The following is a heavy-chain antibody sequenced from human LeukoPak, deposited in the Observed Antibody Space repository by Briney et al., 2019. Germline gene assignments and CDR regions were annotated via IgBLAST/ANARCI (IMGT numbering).Heavy chain of an antibody. CDR1: GFTFSPYA. J-gene: IGHJ4*02. CDR3: ARENREARYFDY. Sequence: GGSLRLSCAASGFTFSPYAMNWVRQAPGKGLEWVSLISGSSDYIYYTDSVKGRFNISRDDAKDSLYLQMNSLRVEDTGVYYCARENREARYFDYWGQGILVTVSS. D-gene: IGHD6-6*01. CDR2: ISGSSDYI. V-gene: IGHV3-21*01.